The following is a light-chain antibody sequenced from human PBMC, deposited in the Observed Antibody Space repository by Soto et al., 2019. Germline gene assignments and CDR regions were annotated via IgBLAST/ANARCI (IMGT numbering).Light chain of an antibody. CDR1: QSVRSSF. V-gene: IGKV3-15*01. Sequence: LSTLSVCGGESATLSCMGSQSVRSSFLAWYQQKPGQAPRLLIYGASTRATGIPARFSGSGSGTEFTLTISSLQSEDFAVYYCQQYNNWFLLTFGGGTKVDIK. CDR2: GAS. J-gene: IGKJ4*01. CDR3: QQYNNWFLLT.